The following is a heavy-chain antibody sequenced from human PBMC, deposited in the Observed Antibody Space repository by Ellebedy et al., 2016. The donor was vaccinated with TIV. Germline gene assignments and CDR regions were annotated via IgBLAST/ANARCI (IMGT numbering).Heavy chain of an antibody. CDR3: ASRSGYSYGHIDS. CDR2: ITWNGGSR. V-gene: IGHV3-20*04. Sequence: GESLKISXGASGFTFDDYGMTWVRQAPGKGLEWVSGITWNGGSRDYPDSVKGRFTISRDNAKNSLYLQMNSLRVDDTALYYWASRSGYSYGHIDSWGQGTLVTVSS. D-gene: IGHD5-18*01. J-gene: IGHJ4*02. CDR1: GFTFDDYG.